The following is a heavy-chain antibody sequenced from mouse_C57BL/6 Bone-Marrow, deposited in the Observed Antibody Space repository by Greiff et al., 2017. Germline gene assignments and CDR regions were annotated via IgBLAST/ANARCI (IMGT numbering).Heavy chain of an antibody. CDR1: GFTFSDYG. CDR3: ARDYGSSSVAY. V-gene: IGHV5-17*01. J-gene: IGHJ3*01. D-gene: IGHD1-1*01. Sequence: EVKLVESGGGLVKPRGSLKLSCAASGFTFSDYGMHWVRQAPEKGLEWVAYISSGSSTIYYADTVKGRFTISRDNAKNTLFLQMTSLRSEDTAMYYCARDYGSSSVAYWGQGTLVTVSA. CDR2: ISSGSSTI.